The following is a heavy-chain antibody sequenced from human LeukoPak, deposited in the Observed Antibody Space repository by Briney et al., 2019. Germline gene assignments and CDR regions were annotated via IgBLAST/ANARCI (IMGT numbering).Heavy chain of an antibody. J-gene: IGHJ4*02. CDR1: GFTFSSYA. CDR3: AKDGGLWVSAHWGDS. D-gene: IGHD7-27*01. Sequence: GGSLRLSCAASGFTFSSYAMHWVRQAPGKGLEWVAVISYDGSNKYYADSVKGRFTVSRDDSKNTLYLQMNSLRAEDTAVYYCAKDGGLWVSAHWGDSWGRGTLVTVSS. CDR2: ISYDGSNK. V-gene: IGHV3-30-3*01.